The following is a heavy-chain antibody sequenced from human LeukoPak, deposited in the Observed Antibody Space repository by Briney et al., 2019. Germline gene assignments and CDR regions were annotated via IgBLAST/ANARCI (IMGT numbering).Heavy chain of an antibody. Sequence: PSETLSLTCAVYGGSFSGYYWSWIRQPPGKGLEWIGEINHSGSTNYNPSLKSRVTISVDTSQNQFSLKLSSVTAADTAVYSCARGRIPVLRFLEWSNWFDPWGQGTLVTVSS. V-gene: IGHV4-34*01. CDR2: INHSGST. CDR3: ARGRIPVLRFLEWSNWFDP. CDR1: GGSFSGYY. D-gene: IGHD3-3*01. J-gene: IGHJ5*02.